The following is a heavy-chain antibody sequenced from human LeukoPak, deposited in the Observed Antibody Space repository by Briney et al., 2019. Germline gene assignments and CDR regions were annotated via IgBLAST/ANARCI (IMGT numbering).Heavy chain of an antibody. Sequence: QPGGSLRLSCAASGFTFSSYGMHWVRQAPGKGLEWVAFIRYDGSNKYYADSVKGRFTISRDNSKNTLYLQMNSLRAEDTAVYYCARGGSYGDLSEFDYWGQGTLVTVSS. V-gene: IGHV3-30*02. D-gene: IGHD5-18*01. CDR2: IRYDGSNK. CDR3: ARGGSYGDLSEFDY. CDR1: GFTFSSYG. J-gene: IGHJ4*02.